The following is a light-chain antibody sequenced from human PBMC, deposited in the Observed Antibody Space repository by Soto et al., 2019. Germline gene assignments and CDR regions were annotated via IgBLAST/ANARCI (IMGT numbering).Light chain of an antibody. J-gene: IGKJ3*01. CDR2: DAS. V-gene: IGKV1-33*01. CDR3: QQCDSLPLS. CDR1: QDIANY. Sequence: DIQMTQSPSSLSASVGDRVTITCQASQDIANYLNWYQQKPGKAPKLLIYDASNLETGVPSRFSGSGSGTDFSLTSRGLQPEDIATYYCQQCDSLPLSFGPGTKVDI.